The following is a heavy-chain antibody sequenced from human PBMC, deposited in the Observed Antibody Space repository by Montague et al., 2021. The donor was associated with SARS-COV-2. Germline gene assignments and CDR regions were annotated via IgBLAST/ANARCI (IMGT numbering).Heavy chain of an antibody. D-gene: IGHD6-13*01. Sequence: SETLSLTCTVYGGSISRSTCSWAWIRQPPGKGLEWIGSISYTGSTYYTPSLKSRVTISVDTSRNQFSLRLSSVTAADTSAYYCARLPLVSSWSRAAGYYYYGMDVWGQGTTVTVSS. CDR2: ISYTGST. CDR3: ARLPLVSSWSRAAGYYYYGMDV. CDR1: GGSISRSTCS. V-gene: IGHV4-39*01. J-gene: IGHJ6*02.